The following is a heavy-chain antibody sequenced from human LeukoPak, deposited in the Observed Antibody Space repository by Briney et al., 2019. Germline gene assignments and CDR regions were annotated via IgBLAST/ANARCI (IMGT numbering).Heavy chain of an antibody. D-gene: IGHD5-12*01. CDR1: GFTFSSYG. CDR3: AKDRGETGYSGYGYFDY. V-gene: IGHV3-30*02. Sequence: GGSLRLSCAASGFTFSSYGMHWVRQAPGKGLEWVAFIRYDGSNKYYADSVKGRFTISRDNSKNTLYLQMNSLRAEDTAVYYCAKDRGETGYSGYGYFDYWGQGTLVTVSS. CDR2: IRYDGSNK. J-gene: IGHJ4*02.